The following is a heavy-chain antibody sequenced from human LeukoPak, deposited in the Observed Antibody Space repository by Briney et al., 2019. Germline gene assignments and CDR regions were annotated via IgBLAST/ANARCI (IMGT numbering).Heavy chain of an antibody. V-gene: IGHV3-23*01. CDR3: AKEIDSSWQD. CDR1: GFTFSRYA. J-gene: IGHJ4*02. Sequence: GGSLRLSCAASGFTFSRYAMTWVRQAPGKGLEWVSSLSDDSRRIYYADSVKGRFSISRDNSRNTLYLQLNSLRAEDTAIYYRAKEIDSSWQDWGQGTLVTVSS. CDR2: LSDDSRRI. D-gene: IGHD6-13*01.